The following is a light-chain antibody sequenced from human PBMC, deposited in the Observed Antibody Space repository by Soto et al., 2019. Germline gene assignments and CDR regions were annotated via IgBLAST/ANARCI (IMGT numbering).Light chain of an antibody. CDR1: SSDVGGYNY. J-gene: IGLJ3*02. CDR2: DVT. CDR3: HSYDGSLSGYVL. Sequence: QSALTQPRSVSASPGQSVTISCTGTSSDVGGYNYVSWYQQHPGKAPQVVVYDVTKRPSGVPDRFSGSKSGNTASLTISGLQAEDEADYYCHSYDGSLSGYVLFGGGTKLTVL. V-gene: IGLV2-11*01.